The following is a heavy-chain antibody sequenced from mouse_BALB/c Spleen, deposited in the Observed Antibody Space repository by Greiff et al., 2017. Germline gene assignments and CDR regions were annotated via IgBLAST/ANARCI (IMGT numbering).Heavy chain of an antibody. CDR3: ARHGFERYYFDD. V-gene: IGHV5-6*01. CDR1: GFTFSSYG. J-gene: IGHJ2*01. Sequence: EVQLVESGGDLVKPGGSLKLSCAASGFTFSSYGMSWVRQTPDKRLEWVATISSGGSYTYYPDSVKGRFTISRDNAKNTLYLQMSSLKSEDTAMYYCARHGFERYYFDDWGQGTTLTVSS. CDR2: ISSGGSYT.